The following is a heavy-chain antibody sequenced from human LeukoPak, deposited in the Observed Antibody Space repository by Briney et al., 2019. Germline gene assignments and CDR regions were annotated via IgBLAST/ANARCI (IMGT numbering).Heavy chain of an antibody. V-gene: IGHV4-59*01. CDR1: GGSISSYY. CDR2: IYYSGST. D-gene: IGHD2/OR15-2a*01. Sequence: SETLSLTCTVSGGSISSYYWSWIRQPPGKGLEWIGYIYYSGSTNYNPSLKSRVTISVDTSKNQFSLKLSSVTAADTAVYYCVRDSTRAHYFDYWGQGTLVTVSS. CDR3: VRDSTRAHYFDY. J-gene: IGHJ4*02.